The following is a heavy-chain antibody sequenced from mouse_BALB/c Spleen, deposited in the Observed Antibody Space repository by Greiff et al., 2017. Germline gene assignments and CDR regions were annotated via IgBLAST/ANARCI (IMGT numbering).Heavy chain of an antibody. CDR3: ARYYGSSPDY. V-gene: IGHV14-3*02. CDR1: GFNIKDTY. D-gene: IGHD1-1*01. J-gene: IGHJ2*01. Sequence: EVQGVESGAELVKPGASVKLSCTASGFNIKDTYMHWVKQRPEQGLEWIGRIDPANGNTKYDPKFQGKATITADTSSNTAYLQLSSLTSEDTAVYYCARYYGSSPDYWGQGTTLTVSA. CDR2: IDPANGNT.